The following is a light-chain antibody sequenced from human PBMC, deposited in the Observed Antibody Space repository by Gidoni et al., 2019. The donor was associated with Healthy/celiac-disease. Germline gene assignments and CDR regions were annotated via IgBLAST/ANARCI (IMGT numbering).Light chain of an antibody. V-gene: IGKV1-8*01. J-gene: IGKJ2*01. CDR2: AAS. CDR3: HQYYSYPYT. Sequence: AIRITQSPSSLSASTGDRVTIPCRASQGISSYVAWYQQKPGKAPKLLIYAASTLQSGVPSRFSGSGSGTDFSLTISCLPSEDFATYDCHQYYSYPYTLXQXTKLEIK. CDR1: QGISSY.